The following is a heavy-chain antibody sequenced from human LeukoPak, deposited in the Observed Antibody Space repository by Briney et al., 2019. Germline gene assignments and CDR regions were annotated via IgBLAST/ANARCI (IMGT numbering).Heavy chain of an antibody. D-gene: IGHD1-14*01. J-gene: IGHJ4*02. CDR3: ARRRHRGYFDY. Sequence: SETLSLTCTVSGGSISSSSYYWGWIRQPPGKGLEWIGSIYYSGSTYYNPSLKSRVTKSVDTSKNQFSLKLSSVTAADTAVYYCARRRHRGYFDYWGQGTLVTVSS. CDR1: GGSISSSSYY. V-gene: IGHV4-39*01. CDR2: IYYSGST.